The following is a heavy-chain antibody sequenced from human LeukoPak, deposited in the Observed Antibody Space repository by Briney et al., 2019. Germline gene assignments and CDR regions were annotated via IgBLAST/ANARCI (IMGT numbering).Heavy chain of an antibody. CDR2: INHSGST. J-gene: IGHJ4*02. D-gene: IGHD5-18*01. CDR1: GGSISSGSYY. CDR3: ARDRPAGSDSFGYRL. V-gene: IGHV4-61*10. Sequence: PSETLSLTCIVSGGSISSGSYYWSWIRQPAGKGLEWIGEINHSGSTNYNPFLKSRTTISVDTSKNQFCLKLNSVTAADTAVYYCARDRPAGSDSFGYRLWGQGTLVTVSS.